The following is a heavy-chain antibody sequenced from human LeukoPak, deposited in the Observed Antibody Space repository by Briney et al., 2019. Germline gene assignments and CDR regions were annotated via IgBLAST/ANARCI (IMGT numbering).Heavy chain of an antibody. V-gene: IGHV4-59*08. Sequence: SETLSLTCTVSGGSISSYYWSWIRQPPGKGLEWIGYIYYSGSTNYNPSLKSRVTISVDTSKNQFSLKLSSVTAADTAVYCCARTLYSSSSYDYWGQGTLVTVSS. CDR1: GGSISSYY. CDR3: ARTLYSSSSYDY. D-gene: IGHD6-13*01. J-gene: IGHJ4*02. CDR2: IYYSGST.